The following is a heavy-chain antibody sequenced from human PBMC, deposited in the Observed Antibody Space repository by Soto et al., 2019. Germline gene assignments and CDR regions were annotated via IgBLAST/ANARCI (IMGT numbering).Heavy chain of an antibody. CDR1: GGSISSSSYY. Sequence: PSETLSLTCTVSGGSISSSSYYWGWIRQPPGKGLEWIGSIYYSGSTYYNPSLKSRVTISVDTSKNQFSLKLSSVTAADTAVYYCASYYYGSGSYWWFDPWGQGTLVT. J-gene: IGHJ5*02. CDR3: ASYYYGSGSYWWFDP. D-gene: IGHD3-10*01. CDR2: IYYSGST. V-gene: IGHV4-39*01.